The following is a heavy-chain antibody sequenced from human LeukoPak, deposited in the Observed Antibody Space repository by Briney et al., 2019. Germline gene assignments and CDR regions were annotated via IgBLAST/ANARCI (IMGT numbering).Heavy chain of an antibody. V-gene: IGHV1-2*02. CDR1: GYTFTGYY. J-gene: IGHJ5*02. Sequence: ASVRVSCKASGYTFTGYYMHWVRQAPGQGLEWMGWINPNSGGTNYAQKFQGRVTMTRDTSISTAYMELSRLRSDDTAVYYCARVVRGAAAGNNWFDPWGQGTLVTVSS. CDR2: INPNSGGT. D-gene: IGHD6-13*01. CDR3: ARVVRGAAAGNNWFDP.